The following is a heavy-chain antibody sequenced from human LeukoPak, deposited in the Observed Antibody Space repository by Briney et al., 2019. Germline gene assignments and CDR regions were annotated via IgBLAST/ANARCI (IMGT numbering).Heavy chain of an antibody. CDR3: ASPNQWLAYYYYGMDV. D-gene: IGHD6-19*01. CDR2: IIPIFGIA. J-gene: IGHJ6*02. Sequence: ASVKVSCKASGGTFSSYAISWVRQAPGQGLEWMGRIIPIFGIANYAQKFQGRVTITAGKSASTAYMELSSLRSEDTAVYYCASPNQWLAYYYYGMDVWGQGTTVTVSS. V-gene: IGHV1-69*04. CDR1: GGTFSSYA.